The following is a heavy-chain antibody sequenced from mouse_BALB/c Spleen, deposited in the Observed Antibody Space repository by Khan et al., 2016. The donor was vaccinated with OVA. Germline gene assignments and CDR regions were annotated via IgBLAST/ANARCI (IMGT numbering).Heavy chain of an antibody. J-gene: IGHJ4*01. Sequence: EVQLQESGAELVKPGASVKLSCTASGFNIKDTYMHWVKQRPEQGLEWIGRIDPANGYTKYDPKFQGKAAITADTSSNTAYLQLSSLTSEDTAVYYCASGGLRGIYAMDYWGQGTSVTVSS. D-gene: IGHD2-4*01. V-gene: IGHV14-3*02. CDR1: GFNIKDTY. CDR3: ASGGLRGIYAMDY. CDR2: IDPANGYT.